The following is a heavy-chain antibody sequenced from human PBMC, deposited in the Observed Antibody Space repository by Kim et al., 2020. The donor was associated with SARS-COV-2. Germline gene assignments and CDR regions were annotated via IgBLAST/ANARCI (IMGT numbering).Heavy chain of an antibody. V-gene: IGHV3-23*01. J-gene: IGHJ6*02. CDR3: ASFPARYCHGGCYGLDV. Sequence: GGSLRLSCVASGFTFSDYVMNWVRQAPGQGLEWVSFISGDGSSTYYINSGKGRVTISRDNSRNTVYLQMNSLKAKDTSKYYCASFPARYCHGGCYGLDVWGQGTTFTVSS. CDR2: ISGDGSST. D-gene: IGHD2-15*01. CDR1: GFTFSDYV.